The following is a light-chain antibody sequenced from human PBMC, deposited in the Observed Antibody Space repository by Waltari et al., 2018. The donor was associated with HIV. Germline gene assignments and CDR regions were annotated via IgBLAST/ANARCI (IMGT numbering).Light chain of an antibody. CDR1: SSNIRRQA. CDR2: HDD. V-gene: IGLV1-36*01. J-gene: IGLJ2*01. CDR3: ATWDDGLNALL. Sequence: QSVLTQSLSVSEALGQSATISRSGSSSNIRRQAVTWFRQSPGKPPKLLVYHDDLIRAGVSDRLSASKSGTSASLAINDLQSEDESLYYCATWDDGLNALLFGGGTKVTVL.